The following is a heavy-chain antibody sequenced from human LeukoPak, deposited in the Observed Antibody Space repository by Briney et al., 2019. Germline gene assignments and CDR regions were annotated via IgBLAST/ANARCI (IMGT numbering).Heavy chain of an antibody. CDR1: GFTFSSYA. J-gene: IGHJ3*02. Sequence: PGGSLRLSCAASGFTFSSYAMSWVRQAPGKGLEWVSAISGSGGTTYYADSVKGRFTISRDNAKNSPYLQINSLRDEDTAVYYCARDRDYAFDTWGQGTMVTVSS. CDR3: ARDRDYAFDT. V-gene: IGHV3-23*01. CDR2: ISGSGGTT.